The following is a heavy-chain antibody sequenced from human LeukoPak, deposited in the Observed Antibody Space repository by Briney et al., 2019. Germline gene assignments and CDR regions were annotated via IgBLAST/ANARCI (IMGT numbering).Heavy chain of an antibody. Sequence: GGSLRLSRAASGFTFSRYGMHWVRQAPGKGLEWVAFVRYDGSNKYYADSVKGRFTVSRDNSKNTLYLETNSLRTEDTVVYYCAKDRTSDNSDDDYWGQGTLVTVSS. D-gene: IGHD3-22*01. CDR3: AKDRTSDNSDDDY. V-gene: IGHV3-30*02. CDR2: VRYDGSNK. J-gene: IGHJ4*02. CDR1: GFTFSRYG.